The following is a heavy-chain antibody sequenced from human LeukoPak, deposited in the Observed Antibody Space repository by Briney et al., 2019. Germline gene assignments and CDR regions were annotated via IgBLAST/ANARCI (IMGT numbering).Heavy chain of an antibody. CDR1: GFTFSNAW. V-gene: IGHV3-15*01. D-gene: IGHD3-9*01. J-gene: IGHJ4*02. Sequence: GGSLRLSCAASGFTFSNAWMSWVRQAPGKGLEWVGRIKSKTDGGTTDYAAPVKGRFTISRDDSKNTLYLQMNSLKTEDTAVYYCAREGGGYDILTGYYPPAGYFDYWGQGTLVTVSS. CDR3: AREGGGYDILTGYYPPAGYFDY. CDR2: IKSKTDGGTT.